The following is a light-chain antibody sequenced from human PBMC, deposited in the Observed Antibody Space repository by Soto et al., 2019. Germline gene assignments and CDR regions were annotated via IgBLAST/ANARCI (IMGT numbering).Light chain of an antibody. Sequence: DIQMTQSPSSLSASVGDRVTITCRASQSISSYLNWYQQKPGKAPKLLIYAASSLQSGVPSRFSGSGSGTDFTLTISSLQPEDFATYYCQQSYSPPPVTFGGGTKVEIK. J-gene: IGKJ4*01. CDR1: QSISSY. CDR2: AAS. V-gene: IGKV1-39*01. CDR3: QQSYSPPPVT.